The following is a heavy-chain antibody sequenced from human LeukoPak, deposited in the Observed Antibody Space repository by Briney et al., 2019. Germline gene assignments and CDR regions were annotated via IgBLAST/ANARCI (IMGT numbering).Heavy chain of an antibody. V-gene: IGHV4-59*08. Sequence: SETLSLTCTVSGVSISSYYWSWIRQPPGKGLEWIGYIYYSGSTNYNPSLKSRVTISVDTSKNQFSLKLSSVTAADTAVYYCARVVYSGYDVYYYYYMDVWGKGTTVTVSS. CDR3: ARVVYSGYDVYYYYYMDV. CDR2: IYYSGST. D-gene: IGHD5-12*01. CDR1: GVSISSYY. J-gene: IGHJ6*03.